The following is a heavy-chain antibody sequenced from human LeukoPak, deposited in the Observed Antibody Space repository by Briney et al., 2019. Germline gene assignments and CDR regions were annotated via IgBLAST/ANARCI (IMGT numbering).Heavy chain of an antibody. V-gene: IGHV3-30*09. D-gene: IGHD1-26*01. CDR1: GFTFGIYA. Sequence: GRSLRLSCAASGFTFGIYAMHWVRQAPGKGLEGVAAISYHGSNKYHADSVKGRFAISRDNSKNILYLQMNSLRVEDTAVYYCARTGESGGYFYHGMDVWGQGTPVTVSS. J-gene: IGHJ6*02. CDR3: ARTGESGGYFYHGMDV. CDR2: ISYHGSNK.